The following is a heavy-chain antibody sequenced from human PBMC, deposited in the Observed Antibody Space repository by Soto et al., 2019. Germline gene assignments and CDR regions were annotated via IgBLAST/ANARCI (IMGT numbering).Heavy chain of an antibody. J-gene: IGHJ6*02. CDR3: IQSRCGGDCLQSYASHYYYGMDV. V-gene: IGHV2-5*02. D-gene: IGHD2-21*02. Sequence: QITLKESGPTLVKPTQTLTLTCTFSGFSLSTSGVGVGWIRQPPGKALEWLALIYWDDDKRYSPSLRSRLTINKDTSQNHVVLTMTTMDPVDTATYYCIQSRCGGDCLQSYASHYYYGMDVWGQGTTVTVSS. CDR1: GFSLSTSGVG. CDR2: IYWDDDK.